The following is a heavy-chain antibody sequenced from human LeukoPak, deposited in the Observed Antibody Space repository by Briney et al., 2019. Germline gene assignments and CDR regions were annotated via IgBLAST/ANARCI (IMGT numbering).Heavy chain of an antibody. CDR1: GGSISTYY. D-gene: IGHD5-12*01. CDR3: AREYNY. V-gene: IGHV4-59*01. CDR2: IYYSGST. Sequence: SETLSLTCSLSGGSISTYYWTWIRQPPGKGLEWIGYIYYSGSTNYNPSLKSRVTISVDTSKNQFSLKLSSVTAADTAVYYCAREYNYWGQGTLVTVSS. J-gene: IGHJ4*02.